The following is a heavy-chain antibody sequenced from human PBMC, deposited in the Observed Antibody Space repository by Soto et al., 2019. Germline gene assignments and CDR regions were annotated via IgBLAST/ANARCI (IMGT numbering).Heavy chain of an antibody. Sequence: QVQLVQSGAEVKKPGASVKVSCKASGYTFTSYGISWVRQAPGQGLEWMGWISAYNGNTNYAQKLQGRATMTTDTSTSTAYMELXXXXXXXXXXXXXXXXXXXXXXXXXXGTLVTVSS. CDR2: ISAYNGNT. J-gene: IGHJ4*02. CDR1: GYTFTSYG. V-gene: IGHV1-18*01. CDR3: XXXXXXXXXX.